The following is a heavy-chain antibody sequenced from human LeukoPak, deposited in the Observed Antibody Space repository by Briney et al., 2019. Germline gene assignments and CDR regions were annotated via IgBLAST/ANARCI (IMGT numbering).Heavy chain of an antibody. CDR3: ARGHPSQWLDYYYGMDV. CDR2: INAGNGNT. CDR1: GYTFTSYG. V-gene: IGHV1-3*01. D-gene: IGHD6-19*01. Sequence: GASVKVSCKASGYTFTSYGISWVRQAPGQRLEWMGWINAGNGNTKYSQKFQGRVTITRDTSASTAYMELSSLRSEDTAVYYCARGHPSQWLDYYYGMDVWGQGTTVTVSS. J-gene: IGHJ6*02.